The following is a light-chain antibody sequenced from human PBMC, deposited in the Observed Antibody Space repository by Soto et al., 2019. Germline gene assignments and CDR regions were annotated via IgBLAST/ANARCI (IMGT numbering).Light chain of an antibody. V-gene: IGKV1-39*01. CDR3: QQSYSTPYT. Sequence: DIQMTQSPSSLSASVGDRVTITCRASQSISSYVNWYQQKPWKAPKLLIYAASSLQSGVPSRFSGSGSGTDFTFTISSLQPEDFATYYCQQSYSTPYTFGQGTKLEIK. CDR2: AAS. J-gene: IGKJ2*01. CDR1: QSISSY.